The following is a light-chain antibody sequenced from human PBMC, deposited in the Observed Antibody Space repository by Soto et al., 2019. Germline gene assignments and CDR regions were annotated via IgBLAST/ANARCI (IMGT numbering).Light chain of an antibody. J-gene: IGLJ2*01. V-gene: IGLV2-14*01. Sequence: QSALTQPASVSGSPGQSITISCTGTSSDVGGYNYVSWYQQHPGKAPKLMIYDVSHRPSGVSNRFAGSKSGNTAPLTISGLQAEDEADYYCSSYTSSSTLVFGGGTKLTVL. CDR1: SSDVGGYNY. CDR3: SSYTSSSTLV. CDR2: DVS.